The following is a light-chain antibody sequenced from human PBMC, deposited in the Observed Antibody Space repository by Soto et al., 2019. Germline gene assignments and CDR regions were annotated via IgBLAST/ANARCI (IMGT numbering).Light chain of an antibody. J-gene: IGLJ2*01. CDR2: DVS. V-gene: IGLV2-14*01. Sequence: QSALPQPASVPGSPGRPITIPCTGTSSDVGGYNYVSWYQQHPGRAPKLMIYDVSNRPSGVSNRCSGSRSGNTAALTISGLEAEDEAADYCSSYTSSSTVVFGGGTKLTVL. CDR3: SSYTSSSTVV. CDR1: SSDVGGYNY.